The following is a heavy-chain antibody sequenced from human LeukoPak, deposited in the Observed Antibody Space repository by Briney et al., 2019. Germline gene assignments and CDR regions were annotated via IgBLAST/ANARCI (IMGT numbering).Heavy chain of an antibody. J-gene: IGHJ4*02. CDR3: ARGSSTMVRGVHDY. V-gene: IGHV1-18*01. CDR1: GYTFTSYG. CDR2: ISGYNGNT. D-gene: IGHD3-10*01. Sequence: ASVKVSCKASGYTFTSYGISWVRQAPGQGLEWMGWISGYNGNTNYAQKLQGRVTMTTDTSTSTAYMKLRSLRSDDTAVYYCARGSSTMVRGVHDYWGQGTLVTVSS.